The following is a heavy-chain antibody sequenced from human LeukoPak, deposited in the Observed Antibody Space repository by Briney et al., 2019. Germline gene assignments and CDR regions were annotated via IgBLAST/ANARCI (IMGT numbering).Heavy chain of an antibody. J-gene: IGHJ4*02. V-gene: IGHV1-69*04. CDR3: ARGEGLLWFGEPSHDYYFDN. CDR1: GGTFSRFA. Sequence: SVKVSCKASGGTFSRFAISWVRQAPGQGLEWMGRIIPILGIENYAQKLQGRVTITADKSTSTAYMELSSLRSEDTAVYFCARGEGLLWFGEPSHDYYFDNWRQGTLVTVSP. CDR2: IIPILGIE. D-gene: IGHD3-10*01.